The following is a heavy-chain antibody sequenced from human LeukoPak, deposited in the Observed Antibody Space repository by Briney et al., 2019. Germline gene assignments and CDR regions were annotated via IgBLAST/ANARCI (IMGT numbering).Heavy chain of an antibody. Sequence: GSLRLSCAASGFTFSSYGMHWVRQAPGKGLEWVAFIRYDGSNKYYADSVKGRFTISRDNSKNTLYLQMNSLRAEDTAVYYCAKDWSSSWYYYYYYMDVWGKGTTVTVSS. V-gene: IGHV3-30*02. CDR2: IRYDGSNK. D-gene: IGHD6-13*01. CDR1: GFTFSSYG. J-gene: IGHJ6*03. CDR3: AKDWSSSWYYYYYYMDV.